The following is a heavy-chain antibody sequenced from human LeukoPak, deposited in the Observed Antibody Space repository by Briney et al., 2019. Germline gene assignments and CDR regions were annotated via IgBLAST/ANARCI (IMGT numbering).Heavy chain of an antibody. V-gene: IGHV4-59*01. J-gene: IGHJ6*03. CDR1: GGSIGSYY. Sequence: SETLSLTCNVSGGSIGSYYWSWIRQPPGKGLEWIGYIYYSGSTNYNPSLKSRVTISVDTSKSQFSLKLTSVTAADTAVYYCARGDYYYYMDVWGKGTTVTASS. CDR2: IYYSGST. CDR3: ARGDYYYYMDV.